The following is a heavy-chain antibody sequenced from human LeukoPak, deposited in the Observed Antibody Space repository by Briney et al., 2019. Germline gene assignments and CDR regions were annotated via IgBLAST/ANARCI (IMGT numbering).Heavy chain of an antibody. Sequence: SETLSLTCAVYGGSFSGYYWSWIRQPPGKGLEWIGEINHSGSTNYNPSLKSRVTISVDTSKNQFSLKLSPVTAADTAVYYCASSAWGCSSTSCKSQNYYYYYGMDVWGQGTTVTVSS. CDR2: INHSGST. CDR3: ASSAWGCSSTSCKSQNYYYYYGMDV. J-gene: IGHJ6*02. V-gene: IGHV4-34*01. D-gene: IGHD2-2*01. CDR1: GGSFSGYY.